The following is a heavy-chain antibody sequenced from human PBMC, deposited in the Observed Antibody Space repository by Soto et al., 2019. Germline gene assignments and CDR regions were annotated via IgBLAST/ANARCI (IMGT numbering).Heavy chain of an antibody. Sequence: SETLSLTCTVSGGSISSGGYYWSWIRQHPGRGLEWIGYIYYSGSTYYNPSLKSRVTISVDTSKNQFSLKLSSVTAADTAVYYCARGPDSDYLDYWGQGTLVTVSS. CDR3: ARGPDSDYLDY. D-gene: IGHD1-26*01. V-gene: IGHV4-31*03. CDR1: GGSISSGGYY. J-gene: IGHJ4*02. CDR2: IYYSGST.